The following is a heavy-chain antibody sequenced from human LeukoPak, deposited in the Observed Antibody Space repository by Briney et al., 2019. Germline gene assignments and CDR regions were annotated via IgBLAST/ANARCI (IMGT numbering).Heavy chain of an antibody. Sequence: SETLSLTCTVSGGSLSSYYWSWIRQPAGRGLEWIGRIYTSGSTNYNPSLKSRVTMSVDTSKNQFSLKLSSVTAADTAVYYCARDRVNYYGSGSYYNVGWFDPWGQGTLVTVSS. J-gene: IGHJ5*02. CDR1: GGSLSSYY. V-gene: IGHV4-4*07. CDR3: ARDRVNYYGSGSYYNVGWFDP. CDR2: IYTSGST. D-gene: IGHD3-10*01.